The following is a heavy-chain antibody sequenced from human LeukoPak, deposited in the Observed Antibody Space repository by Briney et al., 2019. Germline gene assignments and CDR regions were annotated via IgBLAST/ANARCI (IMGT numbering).Heavy chain of an antibody. J-gene: IGHJ4*02. CDR2: IYYSGST. D-gene: IGHD4-17*01. V-gene: IGHV4-39*02. CDR1: GGSIRSSTSY. CDR3: AREEANYGIDY. Sequence: PSETLSLTCTVSGGSIRSSTSYWGWIRQPPGKGLEWIGSIYYSGSTYYSPSLKSRVTMSVDTSKNQFSLKVRSVTAADTAVYYCAREEANYGIDYWGQGVLVTVSS.